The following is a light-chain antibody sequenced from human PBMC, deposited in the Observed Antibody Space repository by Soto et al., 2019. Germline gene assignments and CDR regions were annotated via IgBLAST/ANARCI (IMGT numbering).Light chain of an antibody. Sequence: EILLTQSPGTLSLSPGERATLSCRASQSVKNNYLVWYQQKPGQPPRFLIYDASTRATGTPGRFSGGGSGTDFTLTISRLEPEDFALYYCQQYGSTPLTFGGGTKVDIK. CDR3: QQYGSTPLT. J-gene: IGKJ4*01. CDR2: DAS. CDR1: QSVKNNY. V-gene: IGKV3-20*01.